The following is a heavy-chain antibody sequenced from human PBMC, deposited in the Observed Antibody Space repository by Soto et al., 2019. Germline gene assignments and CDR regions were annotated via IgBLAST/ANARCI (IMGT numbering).Heavy chain of an antibody. CDR3: AGDRTAYSNSPRFDP. CDR2: ISGTGTST. CDR1: GFTFSTFG. V-gene: IGHV3-23*01. J-gene: IGHJ5*02. Sequence: PGGSLRLSCAASGFTFSTFGMSWVRQAPGKGLEWVSVISGTGTSTYYADSVKGRFVISRDNSKNTLYLQMNSLRADDTAVYYCAGDRTAYSNSPRFDPWGQGTLVTVSS. D-gene: IGHD2-21*01.